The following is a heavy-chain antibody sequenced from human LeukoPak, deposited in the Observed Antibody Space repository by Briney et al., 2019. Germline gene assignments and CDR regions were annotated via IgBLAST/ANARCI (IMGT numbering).Heavy chain of an antibody. J-gene: IGHJ4*02. D-gene: IGHD6-19*01. CDR1: GYTFTSYG. CDR2: ISAYNGNT. CDR3: ARDLIAVAIPGY. Sequence: ASVTVPCKASGYTFTSYGIGWVRQAPGQGLEWMGWISAYNGNTNYAQKLQGRVTMTTDTSTSTAYMELRSLRSDDTAVYYCARDLIAVAIPGYWGQGTLVTVSS. V-gene: IGHV1-18*01.